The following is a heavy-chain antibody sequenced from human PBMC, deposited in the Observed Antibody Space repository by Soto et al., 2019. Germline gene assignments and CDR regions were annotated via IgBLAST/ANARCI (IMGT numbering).Heavy chain of an antibody. Sequence: SETLSLTCPVSGGSITGYYWNWIRQPPGKGLEWIGCIYFTGATNYNPSLKSRVTMSVDTSKNQFSLKLTSVTAADTAVYYCARERTPRTGFDYWGQGTLVTVSS. CDR2: IYFTGAT. J-gene: IGHJ4*02. CDR1: GGSITGYY. CDR3: ARERTPRTGFDY. D-gene: IGHD1-1*01. V-gene: IGHV4-59*01.